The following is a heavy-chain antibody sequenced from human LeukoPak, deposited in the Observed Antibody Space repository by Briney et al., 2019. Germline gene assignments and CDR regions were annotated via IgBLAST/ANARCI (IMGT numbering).Heavy chain of an antibody. V-gene: IGHV3-53*01. CDR1: GLIVSSNY. Sequence: GGSLRLSCAASGLIVSSNYMTWVRQVPGKGLEWVSDIYAGGSTNYADSVRGRSTISRDNSQKTVYLQMHSLRAEDTAVYYCARGNWFGELWLDYWGQGTLVTVSS. D-gene: IGHD3-10*01. CDR2: IYAGGST. J-gene: IGHJ4*02. CDR3: ARGNWFGELWLDY.